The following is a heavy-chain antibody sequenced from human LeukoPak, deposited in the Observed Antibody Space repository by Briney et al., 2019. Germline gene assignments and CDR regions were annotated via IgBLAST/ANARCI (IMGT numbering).Heavy chain of an antibody. D-gene: IGHD1-26*01. Sequence: GGSLRLSCAASGFTFSTYAMTWVRQAPGKGLEWVSAISGGGGDTSYADSVKGRFTISRDNSKNTVYLQMNNLRAEDTAVYYCAKDGVYSGSYYEDYWGQGTLVTVSS. J-gene: IGHJ4*02. CDR3: AKDGVYSGSYYEDY. CDR1: GFTFSTYA. CDR2: ISGGGGDT. V-gene: IGHV3-23*01.